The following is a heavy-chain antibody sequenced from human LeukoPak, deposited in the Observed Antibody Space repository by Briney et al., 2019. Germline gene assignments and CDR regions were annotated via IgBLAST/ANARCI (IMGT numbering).Heavy chain of an antibody. CDR1: GFTFRNYG. D-gene: IGHD3-9*01. V-gene: IGHV3-33*01. Sequence: GGSLRLSCTASGFTFRNYGMHWVRQAPGKGLEWVAVMYYDGNNKYYGDSVKGRFTISRDNAKNTLYLQMNSLRAEDTAVYYCARDRDPINRAFDIWGQGTRVTVSS. CDR3: ARDRDPINRAFDI. J-gene: IGHJ3*02. CDR2: MYYDGNNK.